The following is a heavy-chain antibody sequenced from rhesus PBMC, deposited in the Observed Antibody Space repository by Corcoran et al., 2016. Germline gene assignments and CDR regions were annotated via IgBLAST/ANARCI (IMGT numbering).Heavy chain of an antibody. CDR1: GGSISDSYR. CDR2: IYGSSTSP. J-gene: IGHJ4*01. CDR3: ARSPPLYSSGWSLYFDY. V-gene: IGHV4S10*01. D-gene: IGHD6S26*01. Sequence: QVQLQESGPGVVKPSETLSLTCAVSGGSISDSYRWSWIRQPPGKGLEWIGYIYGSSTSPNYNPSLKSRVTISNDTSKNQFSLKLSSVTAADTAVYYCARSPPLYSSGWSLYFDYWGQGVLVTVSS.